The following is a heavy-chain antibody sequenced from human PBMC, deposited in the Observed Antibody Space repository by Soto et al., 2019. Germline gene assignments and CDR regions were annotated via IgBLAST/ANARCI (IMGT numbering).Heavy chain of an antibody. CDR3: TTGGVLVEGDDY. J-gene: IGHJ4*02. V-gene: IGHV3-15*07. D-gene: IGHD2-8*02. CDR1: GFSFNKAS. CDR2: IKGNPDGGTT. Sequence: EVQLVESGGGLVKPGGSLRLSCAASGFSFNKASMNWVRQAPGKGLEWVGRIKGNPDGGTTAYAAPVKGRFTISRDDSKNTVFLQISSPKTEDTAVYYCTTGGVLVEGDDYWGQGTVVIVSA.